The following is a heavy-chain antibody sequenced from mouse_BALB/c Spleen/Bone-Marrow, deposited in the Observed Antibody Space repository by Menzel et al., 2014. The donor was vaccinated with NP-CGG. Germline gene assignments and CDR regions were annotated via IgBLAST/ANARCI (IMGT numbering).Heavy chain of an antibody. Sequence: EVKVVESGPSLVKPSQALSLTCSVTGDSITSSYWNWIRKFPGNKLEYMGYISYSGNAYYNPSLKSRISLTRDTSKNQYYLQLNSVTTEDTATYFCARGNGYHIDYWGQGTTLTVSS. V-gene: IGHV3-8*02. CDR3: ARGNGYHIDY. CDR2: ISYSGNA. D-gene: IGHD1-2*01. J-gene: IGHJ2*01. CDR1: GDSITSSY.